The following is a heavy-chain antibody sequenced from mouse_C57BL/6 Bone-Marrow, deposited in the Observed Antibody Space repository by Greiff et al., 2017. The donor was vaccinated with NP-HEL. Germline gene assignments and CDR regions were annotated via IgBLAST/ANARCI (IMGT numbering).Heavy chain of an antibody. D-gene: IGHD2-3*01. CDR1: GFTFSSYA. J-gene: IGHJ4*01. CDR2: ISDGGSYT. CDR3: ARDPSIGYARDY. V-gene: IGHV5-4*03. Sequence: EVKLMESGGGLVKPGGSLKFSCAASGFTFSSYAMPWVHQTPEKRLEWVATISDGGSYTYYPDNVKGRFTISRDNAKNNLYLQMSHLKSENTAMYYCARDPSIGYARDYWGQGTSVTVSS.